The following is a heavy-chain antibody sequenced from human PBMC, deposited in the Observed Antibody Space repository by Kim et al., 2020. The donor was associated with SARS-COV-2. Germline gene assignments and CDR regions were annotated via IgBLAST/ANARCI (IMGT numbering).Heavy chain of an antibody. CDR1: GFTFSPYG. D-gene: IGHD3-16*01. CDR3: ARDVGGGRATTWYPGFFDS. CDR2: ISSQSDYT. V-gene: IGHV3-21*06. Sequence: GGSLRLSCAASGFTFSPYGMNWIRQAPGKGLEWVSLISSQSDYTYYADSVKGRFTISRDNAKNSLYLQMTGLTAEDTAVYYCARDVGGGRATTWYPGFFDSWGQGTLVTVSS. J-gene: IGHJ4*02.